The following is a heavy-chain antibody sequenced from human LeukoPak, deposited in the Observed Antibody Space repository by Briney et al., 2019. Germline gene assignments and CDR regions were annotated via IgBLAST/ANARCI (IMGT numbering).Heavy chain of an antibody. V-gene: IGHV5-51*01. CDR2: IYPGDSDT. CDR1: GYSFTSYW. J-gene: IGHJ2*01. D-gene: IGHD2-2*01. Sequence: GESLKISCKGSGYSFTSYWIGWVRQMSGKGLEWMGIIYPGDSDTRYSPSFQGQVTISADKSISTAYLQWSSLKASDTAMYYCARRRYCSSTSCPRYWYFDLWGRGTLVTVSS. CDR3: ARRRYCSSTSCPRYWYFDL.